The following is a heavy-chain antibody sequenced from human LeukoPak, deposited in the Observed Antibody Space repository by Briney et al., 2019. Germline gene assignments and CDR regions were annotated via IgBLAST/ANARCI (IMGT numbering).Heavy chain of an antibody. D-gene: IGHD6-19*01. CDR2: ISGSGGNT. CDR1: GFPFSSYA. CDR3: AKGDSSGWYLRYWYFDL. Sequence: GGSLRLSCAASGFPFSSYAMSWVRQAPGKGLEWVSAISGSGGNTYYADSVKGRFTISRDNSKNTLYLQMNSLRAEDTAVYYCAKGDSSGWYLRYWYFDLWGRGTLVTVSS. J-gene: IGHJ2*01. V-gene: IGHV3-23*01.